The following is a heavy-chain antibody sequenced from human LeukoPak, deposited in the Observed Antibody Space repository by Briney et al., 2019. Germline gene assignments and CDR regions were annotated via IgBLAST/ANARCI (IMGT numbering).Heavy chain of an antibody. CDR2: INHSGST. J-gene: IGHJ4*02. CDR3: ARDTTPYSSGWYDY. D-gene: IGHD6-19*01. V-gene: IGHV4-34*01. CDR1: GGSFSGYY. Sequence: SETLSLTCAVYGGSFSGYYWSWIRQPPGKGLEWIGEINHSGSTNYNPSLKSRVTISVDTSKNQFSPKLSSVTAADTAVYYCARDTTPYSSGWYDYWGQGTLVTVSS.